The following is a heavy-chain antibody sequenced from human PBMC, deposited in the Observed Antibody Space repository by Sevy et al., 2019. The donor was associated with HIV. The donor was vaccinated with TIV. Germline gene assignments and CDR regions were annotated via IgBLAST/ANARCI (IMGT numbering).Heavy chain of an antibody. CDR1: GFTFSSYS. CDR3: ARETHYRRDFDY. D-gene: IGHD3-10*01. CDR2: ISSSSSYI. Sequence: GGSLRLSCAASGFTFSSYSMNWVRQAPGKGLEWVSSISSSSSYIYYADSVKGRFTISRDKAKNSLYLQMNSLRAEDTAVYYCARETHYRRDFDYWGQGTLVTVSS. J-gene: IGHJ4*02. V-gene: IGHV3-21*01.